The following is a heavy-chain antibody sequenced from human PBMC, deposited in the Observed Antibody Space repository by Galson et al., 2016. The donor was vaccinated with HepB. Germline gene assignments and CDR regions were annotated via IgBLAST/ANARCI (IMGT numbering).Heavy chain of an antibody. CDR3: ARSTDDSSVYYYLFDY. D-gene: IGHD3-22*01. CDR1: GFTVTSNY. Sequence: SLRLSCAASGFTVTSNYMSWVRQVPGKGLEWVSVIYSSGSTYYADSVKGRFTISRDNSKNTLYLQMNSLRAEDTAVYYCARSTDDSSVYYYLFDYWGQGTLVTVSS. J-gene: IGHJ4*02. CDR2: IYSSGST. V-gene: IGHV3-53*01.